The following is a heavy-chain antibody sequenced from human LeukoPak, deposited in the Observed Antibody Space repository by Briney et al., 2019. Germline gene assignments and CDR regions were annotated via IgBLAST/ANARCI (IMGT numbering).Heavy chain of an antibody. CDR2: INQDGSAK. CDR1: GFTFSTYW. Sequence: GGSLRLSCAASGFTFSTYWMGWVRQAPGKGLGWVANINQDGSAKYYVDSMKGRFTISRDNAKNSVYLEMNTLRAEDTAVYYCARSGRGDYWGQGTLVTVSS. J-gene: IGHJ4*02. D-gene: IGHD6-25*01. V-gene: IGHV3-7*01. CDR3: ARSGRGDY.